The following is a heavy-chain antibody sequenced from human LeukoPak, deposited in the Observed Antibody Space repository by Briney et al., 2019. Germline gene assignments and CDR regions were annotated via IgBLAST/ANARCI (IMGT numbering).Heavy chain of an antibody. CDR3: VAVYDGAAGYFDL. Sequence: GASVTVSCKASGGTFTTYSITWVRQAPGQGLEWMGRISPILGVNYYAQKFQGRVTISADNSMITAYMHLSNVTSEDTAVYYCVAVYDGAAGYFDLWGRGTLITV. V-gene: IGHV1-69*02. CDR1: GGTFTTYS. CDR2: ISPILGVN. D-gene: IGHD3-22*01. J-gene: IGHJ2*01.